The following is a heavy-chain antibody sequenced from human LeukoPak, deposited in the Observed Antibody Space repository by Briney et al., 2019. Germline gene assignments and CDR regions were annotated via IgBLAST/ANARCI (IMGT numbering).Heavy chain of an antibody. CDR3: AKDRSTMIVVVTSDTFDY. J-gene: IGHJ4*02. CDR2: MSSSDDGR. V-gene: IGHV3-23*01. CDR1: GFTFSSYW. D-gene: IGHD3-22*01. Sequence: GGSLRLSCAASGFTFSSYWMSWVRQAPGKGLEWVSAMSSSDDGRYYAASVRGRFTISRDTSRSTLYLQMNSLRAEDAAVYYCAKDRSTMIVVVTSDTFDYWGQGTLVTVSS.